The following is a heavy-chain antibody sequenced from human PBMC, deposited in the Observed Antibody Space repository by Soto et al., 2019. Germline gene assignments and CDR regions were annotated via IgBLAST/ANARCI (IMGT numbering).Heavy chain of an antibody. J-gene: IGHJ6*02. V-gene: IGHV2-70*01. CDR1: GFSLNTRGVG. CDR2: IDWDDAK. CDR3: ARAPCIAVAGYYYYYGMDV. D-gene: IGHD6-19*01. Sequence: SGPTLVNPTQTLTLTCTFSGFSLNTRGVGVGWIRQPPGKALEWLALIDWDDAKYYSTSVKTRLTISKDTSKNQVVLTMTNMDPVDTATYYCARAPCIAVAGYYYYYGMDVWGQGTTVTVSS.